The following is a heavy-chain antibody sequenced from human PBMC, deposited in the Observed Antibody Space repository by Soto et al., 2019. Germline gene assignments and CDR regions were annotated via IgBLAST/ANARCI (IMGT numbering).Heavy chain of an antibody. Sequence: QVQLVQSGAEVKKPGSSVKVSCKASGGTFSSYAISWVRQAPGQGLEWMGGIIPIFGTANYAQKFKGIVTITEDESTSTAYMELRSVRSEDTAVYYCARDTGEGEYFDLWGRGTLVTVSS. D-gene: IGHD3-16*01. V-gene: IGHV1-69*12. CDR2: IIPIFGTA. CDR1: GGTFSSYA. J-gene: IGHJ2*01. CDR3: ARDTGEGEYFDL.